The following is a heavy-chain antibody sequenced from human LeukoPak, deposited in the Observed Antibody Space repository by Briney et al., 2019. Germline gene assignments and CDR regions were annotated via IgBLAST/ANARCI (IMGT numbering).Heavy chain of an antibody. V-gene: IGHV3-21*01. CDR3: ARFHYDFWNGSYYMDV. CDR2: ISSSSSYI. Sequence: GGSLRLSCAASGFTFSSYSMNWVRQAPGKGLEWVSSISSSSSYIYYADSVKGRFTISRDNAKNSLYLQMHSLRAEDTAVYYCARFHYDFWNGSYYMDVWGKGTTVTVSS. J-gene: IGHJ6*03. D-gene: IGHD3-3*01. CDR1: GFTFSSYS.